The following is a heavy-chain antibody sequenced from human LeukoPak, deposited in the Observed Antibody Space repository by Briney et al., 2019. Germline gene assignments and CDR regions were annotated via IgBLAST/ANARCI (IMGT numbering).Heavy chain of an antibody. CDR3: AKYAAFNDYGDKDY. J-gene: IGHJ4*02. D-gene: IGHD4-17*01. Sequence: AGGSLRLSCAASGFTFSSYAMSWVRQAPGKGLEWVSAISGSGGSTYYADSVKGRFTISRDNSKNTLYLQMNSLRAEDTAVYYCAKYAAFNDYGDKDYWGQGTLVTVSS. CDR2: ISGSGGST. CDR1: GFTFSSYA. V-gene: IGHV3-23*01.